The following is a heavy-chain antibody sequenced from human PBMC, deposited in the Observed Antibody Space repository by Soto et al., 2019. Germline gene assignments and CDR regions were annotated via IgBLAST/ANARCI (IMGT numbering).Heavy chain of an antibody. CDR2: ISGTSTDT. V-gene: IGHV3-11*06. CDR1: GFTFSEVY. J-gene: IGHJ1*01. Sequence: QVQLVESGGALVRPGESLTLSCVASGFTFSEVYMSWIRQAPGKGPEYISYISGTSTDTNYADSVRGRFTVSRDNARNSLYLHMSRLRAEDTAIYYCSQYARGGPSWGQGTLVTVSS. CDR3: SQYARGGPS. D-gene: IGHD3-10*01.